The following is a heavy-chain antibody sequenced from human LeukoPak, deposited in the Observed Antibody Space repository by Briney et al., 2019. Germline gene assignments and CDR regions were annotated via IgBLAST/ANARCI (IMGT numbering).Heavy chain of an antibody. CDR1: GASISSGDYY. V-gene: IGHV4-39*01. CDR3: VRRGQRLNPGLYYFDY. CDR2: IYYSGST. J-gene: IGHJ4*02. Sequence: SETLSLTCTVSGASISSGDYYWGWIRQSPGKGLEWIGTIYYSGSTNYNPSLKSRVTISIDTSENQFSLRLSSVTATDTAVYYCVRRGQRLNPGLYYFDYWGQGTLVTVSS. D-gene: IGHD6-25*01.